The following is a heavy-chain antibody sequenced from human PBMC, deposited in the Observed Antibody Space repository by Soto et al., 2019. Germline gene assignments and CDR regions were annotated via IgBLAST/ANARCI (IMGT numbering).Heavy chain of an antibody. CDR2: IYSGGST. Sequence: QSGGSLRLSCAASGFTVSSNYMSWVRQAPGKGLEWVSVIYSGGSTYYADSVKGRFTISRDNSKNTLYLQMNSLRAEDTAVYYCARGSGGAYSNYPYYFDYWGQGTLVTVSS. D-gene: IGHD4-4*01. J-gene: IGHJ4*02. CDR1: GFTVSSNY. V-gene: IGHV3-53*01. CDR3: ARGSGGAYSNYPYYFDY.